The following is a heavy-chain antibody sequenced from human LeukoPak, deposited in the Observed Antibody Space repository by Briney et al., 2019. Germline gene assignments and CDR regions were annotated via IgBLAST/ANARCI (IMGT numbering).Heavy chain of an antibody. V-gene: IGHV3-21*01. CDR3: ARGAMSARPDWFGP. CDR2: ISSSSSYI. CDR1: GFTFSSYS. Sequence: PGGSLRLSCAASGFTFSSYSMNWVRQAPGKGLEWVSSISSSSSYIYYADSVKGRFTISRDNANNSLSLHMNSLRAEDTAVYYCARGAMSARPDWFGPWGQGTLLTVSS. D-gene: IGHD1-14*01. J-gene: IGHJ5*02.